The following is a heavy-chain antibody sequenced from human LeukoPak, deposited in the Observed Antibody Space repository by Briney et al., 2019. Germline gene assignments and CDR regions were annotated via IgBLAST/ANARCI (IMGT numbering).Heavy chain of an antibody. J-gene: IGHJ3*02. V-gene: IGHV5-51*01. CDR2: IYPADSDT. CDR1: GYSFTTYR. CDR3: ASPGISVTDAFDI. Sequence: GESLKISCKGSGYSFTTYRIGWVRQMPGKGLEWMGIIYPADSDTRYSPSIQGQVTFSADKSISTAYLQWSSLKASDTAMYYCASPGISVTDAFDIWGQGTMVTVSS. D-gene: IGHD6-19*01.